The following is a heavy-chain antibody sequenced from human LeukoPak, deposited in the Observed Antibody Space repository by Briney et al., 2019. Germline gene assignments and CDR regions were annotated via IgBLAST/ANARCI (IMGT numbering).Heavy chain of an antibody. CDR3: AKDRSGWLQSLFDY. Sequence: PGRSLRLSCAASGFTFDDYAMHWVRQAPGKGLEWVSGISWNSGSIGYADSVKGRFTISRDNAKNSLYLQMNSLRAEDTALYYCAKDRSGWLQSLFDYWGQGTLDTVSS. D-gene: IGHD5-24*01. CDR2: ISWNSGSI. J-gene: IGHJ4*02. CDR1: GFTFDDYA. V-gene: IGHV3-9*01.